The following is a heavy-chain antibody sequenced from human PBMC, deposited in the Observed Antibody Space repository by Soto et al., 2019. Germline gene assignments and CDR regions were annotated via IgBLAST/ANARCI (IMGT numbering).Heavy chain of an antibody. Sequence: GGSLRLSRVASGFTFSRHNMNWVRQAPGKGLEWVSSMSSSSSYIYYADSVKGRFTISRDNAKNSLYLQMNSLRAEDTAVYYCARGPPFDYWGQGTLVTVSS. CDR1: GFTFSRHN. J-gene: IGHJ4*02. V-gene: IGHV3-21*01. CDR2: MSSSSSYI. CDR3: ARGPPFDY.